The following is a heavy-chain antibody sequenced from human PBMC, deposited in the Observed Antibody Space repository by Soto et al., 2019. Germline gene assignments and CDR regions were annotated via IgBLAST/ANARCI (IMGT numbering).Heavy chain of an antibody. CDR2: ISAYNGNT. V-gene: IGHV1-18*01. Sequence: QVQLVQSGAEVKKPGASVKVSCKASGYTFTSYGISWVRQAPGQGLEWMGWISAYNGNTNYAQKLQGRVTMTTDTSTSTGYVELRSLRSDDTAVYYCARVEVQPNYYYYGMDVWVQGTTVTVSS. D-gene: IGHD3-3*01. J-gene: IGHJ6*02. CDR3: ARVEVQPNYYYYGMDV. CDR1: GYTFTSYG.